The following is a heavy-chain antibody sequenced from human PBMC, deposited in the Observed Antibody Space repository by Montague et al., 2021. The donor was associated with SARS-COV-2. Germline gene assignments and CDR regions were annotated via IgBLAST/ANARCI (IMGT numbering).Heavy chain of an antibody. CDR2: IDNDGSST. V-gene: IGHV3-74*01. CDR1: GFTFRSHW. Sequence: SLRLSCAASGFTFRSHWMHWVRRVPEKGLVWVSRIDNDGSSTNYVGSVKGRFTISRDNAKNTLDLQMNSLRVEDTAVYYCARGVGITVFGDLSLEGDYYYSMDVWGQGTAVTVSS. CDR3: ARGVGITVFGDLSLEGDYYYSMDV. D-gene: IGHD3-3*01. J-gene: IGHJ6*02.